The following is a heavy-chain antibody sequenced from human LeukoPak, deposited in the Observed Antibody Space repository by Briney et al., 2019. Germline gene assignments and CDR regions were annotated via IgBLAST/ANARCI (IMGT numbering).Heavy chain of an antibody. CDR2: IYPGDSDT. D-gene: IGHD6-19*01. CDR3: ASSGSSGWLGPTGSFDY. Sequence: GESLKISCQGSGYSFTSYWIGWVRQLPGKGLEWMGIIYPGDSDTRYSPSFQGQVTISADKSISTAYLQWSSLKASDTAMYYCASSGSSGWLGPTGSFDYWGQGTLVTVSS. V-gene: IGHV5-51*01. CDR1: GYSFTSYW. J-gene: IGHJ4*02.